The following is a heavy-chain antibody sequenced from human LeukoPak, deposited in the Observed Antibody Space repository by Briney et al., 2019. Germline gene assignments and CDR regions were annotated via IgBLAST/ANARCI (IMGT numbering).Heavy chain of an antibody. CDR1: GYSISSGYY. Sequence: SETLSLTCTVSGYSISSGYYWGWIRPPPGKGLEWIGSIYHSGSTYYTPSLKSRVTISVDTSKNQFSLKLSSVTAADTAVYYCARDLRFDWYVQPDYWGQGTLVTVSS. CDR3: ARDLRFDWYVQPDY. D-gene: IGHD3-9*01. V-gene: IGHV4-38-2*02. J-gene: IGHJ4*02. CDR2: IYHSGST.